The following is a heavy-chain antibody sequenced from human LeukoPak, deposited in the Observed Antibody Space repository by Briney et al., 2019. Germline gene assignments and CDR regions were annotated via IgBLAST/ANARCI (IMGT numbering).Heavy chain of an antibody. D-gene: IGHD3-22*01. V-gene: IGHV3-30*18. J-gene: IGHJ3*02. Sequence: GGSLRLSCAASGFTFSSYGMHWVRQAPGKGLEWVAVISYDGSNKYYADSVKGRFTISRDNSKNTLYLQMNSLRAEDTAVHYCAKRWGDYDSSGYLPLDAFDIWGQGTMVTVSS. CDR2: ISYDGSNK. CDR3: AKRWGDYDSSGYLPLDAFDI. CDR1: GFTFSSYG.